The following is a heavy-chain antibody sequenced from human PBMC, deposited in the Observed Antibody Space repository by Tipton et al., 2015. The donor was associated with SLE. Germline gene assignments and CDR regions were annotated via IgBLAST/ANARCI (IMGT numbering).Heavy chain of an antibody. D-gene: IGHD6-13*01. CDR3: TTPGIAAAGNRPKDYYYYGMDV. J-gene: IGHJ6*02. V-gene: IGHV3-15*01. Sequence: GSLRLSCAASGFTFSNAWMSWVRQAPGKGLEWVGRIKSKTDGGTTDYAAPVKGRFTISRDDSKNTLYLQMNSLKTEDTAVYYCTTPGIAAAGNRPKDYYYYGMDVWGQGTTVTVSS. CDR2: IKSKTDGGTT. CDR1: GFTFSNAW.